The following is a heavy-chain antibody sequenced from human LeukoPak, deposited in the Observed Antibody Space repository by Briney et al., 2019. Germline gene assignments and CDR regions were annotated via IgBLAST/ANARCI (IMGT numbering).Heavy chain of an antibody. CDR3: ARVCIRIGDTAMENDY. Sequence: PSQTLSLTCTVSGGSISSGGYYWSWIRQHPGKGLEWIGYIYYSGSTYYNPSLKSRVTISVDTSKNQFSLKLSSVIAADTAVYYCARVCIRIGDTAMENDYWGQGTLVTVSS. J-gene: IGHJ4*02. CDR2: IYYSGST. V-gene: IGHV4-31*03. D-gene: IGHD5-18*01. CDR1: GGSISSGGYY.